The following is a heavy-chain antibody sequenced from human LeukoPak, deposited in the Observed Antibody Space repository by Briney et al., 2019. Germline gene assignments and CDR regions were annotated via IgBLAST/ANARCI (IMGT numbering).Heavy chain of an antibody. CDR2: INHSGNT. V-gene: IGHV4-34*01. J-gene: IGHJ4*02. CDR3: ARVAMGDGYSRSAFDY. CDR1: GGSFSDYY. D-gene: IGHD5-24*01. Sequence: SETLSLTCAVYGGSFSDYYWSWIRQPPGMGLEWIGEINHSGNTNYNPSLKSRVTISVDTSKNQLSLKVRSVTAADTAVYYCARVAMGDGYSRSAFDYWGQETLVTVSS.